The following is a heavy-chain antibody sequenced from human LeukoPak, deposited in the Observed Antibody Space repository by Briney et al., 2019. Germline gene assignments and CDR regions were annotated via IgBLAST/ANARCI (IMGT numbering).Heavy chain of an antibody. CDR2: IIPIFGTA. CDR1: GGTFSSYA. V-gene: IGHV1-69*13. Sequence: SVKVCCKASGGTFSSYAISWVRQAPGQGLEWMGGIIPIFGTANYAQKSQGRVTITADESTSTAYMELSSLRSEDTAVYYCARGESVAGIATTPDWGQGTLVTVPS. D-gene: IGHD6-19*01. CDR3: ARGESVAGIATTPD. J-gene: IGHJ4*02.